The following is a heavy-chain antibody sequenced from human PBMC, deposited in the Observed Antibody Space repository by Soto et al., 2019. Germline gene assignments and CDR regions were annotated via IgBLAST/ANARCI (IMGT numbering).Heavy chain of an antibody. CDR3: AHTVAAAGTDYYYYMAV. CDR2: IYWNDDK. V-gene: IGHV2-5*01. J-gene: IGHJ6*03. D-gene: IGHD6-13*01. CDR1: GFSLSTSGVG. Sequence: QITLKESGPTLVKPTQTLTLTCTFSGFSLSTSGVGVGWIRQPPGKALEWLSLIYWNDDKRYSPSLKSRLTIPKDTSKNQVVLTMTNMDPVDTATYYWAHTVAAAGTDYYYYMAVWGNGTTVTVSS.